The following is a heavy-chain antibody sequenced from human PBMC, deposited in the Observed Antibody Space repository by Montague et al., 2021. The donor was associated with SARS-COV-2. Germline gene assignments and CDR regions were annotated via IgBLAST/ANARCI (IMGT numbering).Heavy chain of an antibody. CDR3: SRVKRGYSYGLGVSAHFDY. CDR2: IYYSGST. D-gene: IGHD3-10*01. V-gene: IGHV4-59*01. CDR1: GGSISSYY. J-gene: IGHJ4*02. Sequence: SETLSLTCTVSGGSISSYYWSWIRQPPGKGLEWIGYIYYSGSTNYNPSLKIRVTISVDTSKNQFSLKLSSVTAAVTAVYYCSRVKRGYSYGLGVSAHFDYWGQGTLVTVSS.